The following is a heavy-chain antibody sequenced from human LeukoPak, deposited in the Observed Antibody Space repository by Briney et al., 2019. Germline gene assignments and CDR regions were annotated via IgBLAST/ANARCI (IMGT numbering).Heavy chain of an antibody. CDR2: INPNSGDT. Sequence: ASVKVSCKASGYTFTGYYMHWVRQAPGQGLEWMGWINPNSGDTNYAQKFQGRVTMTRDTSISTAYMELSRLRSDDTAVYYCARDTGGGSTFMGVWGQGTTVTVSS. CDR3: ARDTGGGSTFMGV. CDR1: GYTFTGYY. V-gene: IGHV1-2*02. D-gene: IGHD5/OR15-5a*01. J-gene: IGHJ6*02.